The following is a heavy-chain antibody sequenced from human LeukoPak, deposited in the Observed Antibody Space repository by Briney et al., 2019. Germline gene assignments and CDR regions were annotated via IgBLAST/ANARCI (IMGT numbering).Heavy chain of an antibody. Sequence: ASVNVSCKASGGTFSSYAISWVRQAPGQGLEWMGGIIPIFGTANYAQKFQGRVTITADESTSTAYMELSSLRSEDTAVYYCARVAAEVVGVPGAIGFGWLRRDYYYMDVWGKGTTVTVSS. CDR1: GGTFSSYA. CDR2: IIPIFGTA. V-gene: IGHV1-69*13. D-gene: IGHD2-2*02. J-gene: IGHJ6*03. CDR3: ARVAAEVVGVPGAIGFGWLRRDYYYMDV.